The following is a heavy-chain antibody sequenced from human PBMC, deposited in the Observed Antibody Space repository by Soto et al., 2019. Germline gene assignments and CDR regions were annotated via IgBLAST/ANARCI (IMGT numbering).Heavy chain of an antibody. V-gene: IGHV4-31*03. D-gene: IGHD1-26*01. CDR2: IYYSGST. Sequence: SETLSLTCTVSGGSISSGGYYWSWIRQHPGKGLEWIGYIYYSGSTYYNPSLKSRVTISVDTSKNQFSLKLSSVTAADTAVYYCATAGWVGATRYTEAFDIWGQGTMVTVSS. CDR1: GGSISSGGYY. CDR3: ATAGWVGATRYTEAFDI. J-gene: IGHJ3*02.